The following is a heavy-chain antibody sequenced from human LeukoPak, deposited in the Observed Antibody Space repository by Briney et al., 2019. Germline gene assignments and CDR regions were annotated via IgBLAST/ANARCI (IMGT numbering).Heavy chain of an antibody. Sequence: GSSLRLSCAASGFTFDDYAMHWVRQAPGHGLERVSGISWNSGSIGYAHSVKGRFTIPRDKAKNLLYMQLNSLRDEDMALYCCWARRSMMGFDYWGQGTLVTVSS. V-gene: IGHV3-9*03. CDR1: GFTFDDYA. CDR3: WARRSMMGFDY. CDR2: ISWNSGSI. D-gene: IGHD3-22*01. J-gene: IGHJ4*02.